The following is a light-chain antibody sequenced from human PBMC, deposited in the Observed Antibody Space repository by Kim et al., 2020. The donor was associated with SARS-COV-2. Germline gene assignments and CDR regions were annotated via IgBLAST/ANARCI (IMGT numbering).Light chain of an antibody. CDR1: SSDVGGYNY. CDR2: GVN. Sequence: QSALTQPPSASGSPGQSVTISCTGTSSDVGGYNYVSWYQQHPGKAPKLMIYGVNKRPSGVPDRFSGSKSGNTASLTVSGLQAEDEADYYCSSFSGSNTHWMFGGGTQLTVL. CDR3: SSFSGSNTHWM. J-gene: IGLJ3*02. V-gene: IGLV2-8*01.